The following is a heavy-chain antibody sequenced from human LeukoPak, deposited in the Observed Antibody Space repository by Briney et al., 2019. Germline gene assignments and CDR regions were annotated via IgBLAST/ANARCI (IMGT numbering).Heavy chain of an antibody. D-gene: IGHD3-10*01. CDR2: IYYSGST. V-gene: IGHV4-59*08. CDR1: GVSISSFY. J-gene: IGHJ4*02. Sequence: SETLSLTCTVSGVSISSFYWSWIPQPPGKGLEWIVDIYYSGSTNYNPSLKSRITISVDTSKNQISLKLRSVTAADTAVYYCGRQAPMVRGVIIDYWGQGTLVTVSS. CDR3: GRQAPMVRGVIIDY.